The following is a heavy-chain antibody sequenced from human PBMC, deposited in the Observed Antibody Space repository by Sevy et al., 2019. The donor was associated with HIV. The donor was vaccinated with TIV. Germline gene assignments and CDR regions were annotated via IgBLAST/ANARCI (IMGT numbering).Heavy chain of an antibody. V-gene: IGHV3-66*01. CDR3: AGGKSGYGYALNY. D-gene: IGHD5-18*01. CDR2: IYSDGTT. CDR1: GFTVNSNY. Sequence: GGSLRLSCAASGFTVNSNYMTWVRQAPGKGLEGVSVIYSDGTTYHADSVKDRFTISRDNSKNTLNLQMNSLRAEDTAVYYCAGGKSGYGYALNYWGQGTLVTVSS. J-gene: IGHJ4*02.